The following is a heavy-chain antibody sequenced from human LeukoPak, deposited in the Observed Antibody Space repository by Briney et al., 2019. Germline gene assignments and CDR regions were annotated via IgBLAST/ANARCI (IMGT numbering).Heavy chain of an antibody. J-gene: IGHJ4*02. V-gene: IGHV4-34*01. CDR1: GGSFSGYY. D-gene: IGHD2-15*01. CDR3: ARGPYRLGYCSGGSCYYFDY. CDR2: INHSGST. Sequence: SETLSLTCAVYGGSFSGYYWSWIRQPPGKGLEWIGEINHSGSTNYNPSLKSRVTISVDTSKNQFSLKLSSVTAADTAVYYCARGPYRLGYCSGGSCYYFDYWGQGTLVTVSP.